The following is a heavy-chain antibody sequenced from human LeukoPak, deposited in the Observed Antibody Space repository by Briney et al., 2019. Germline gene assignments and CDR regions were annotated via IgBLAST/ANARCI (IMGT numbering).Heavy chain of an antibody. V-gene: IGHV4-39*07. D-gene: IGHD3-22*01. CDR2: IYYSGST. Sequence: KSSETLSLTCTVSGGSISSSSYYWGWIRQPPGNGLEWIGSIYYSGSTYYNPSLKSRVTISVDTSKNQFSLKLSSVTAADTAVYYCARDYYDSSGYPNTPHFDYWGQGTLVTVSS. J-gene: IGHJ4*02. CDR1: GGSISSSSYY. CDR3: ARDYYDSSGYPNTPHFDY.